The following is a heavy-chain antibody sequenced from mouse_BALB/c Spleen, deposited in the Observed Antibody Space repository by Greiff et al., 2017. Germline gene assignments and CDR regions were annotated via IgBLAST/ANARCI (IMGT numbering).Heavy chain of an antibody. CDR1: GYTFTSYW. CDR2: INPSNGRT. Sequence: VQLQQSGAELVKPGASVKLSCKASGYTFTSYWMHWVKQRPGQGLEWIGEINPSNGRTNYNEKFKSKATLTVDKSSSTAYMQLSSLTSEDSAVYYCARLGDGYYVDYWGQGTTLTVSS. J-gene: IGHJ2*01. D-gene: IGHD2-3*01. CDR3: ARLGDGYYVDY. V-gene: IGHV1S81*02.